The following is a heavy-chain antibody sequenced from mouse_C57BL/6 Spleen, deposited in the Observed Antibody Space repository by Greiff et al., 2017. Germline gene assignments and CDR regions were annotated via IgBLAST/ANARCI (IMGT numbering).Heavy chain of an antibody. D-gene: IGHD2-2*01. Sequence: QVQLQQPGAELVKPGASVKMSCKASGYTFTSYWITWVKQRPGQGLEWIGDIYPGSGSTNYNEKFKSKATVTVDTSSSTAYMQLSSLPSEDSAGYYCARGTYGGYDSAWFAYWGQGTLVTVSA. CDR3: ARGTYGGYDSAWFAY. V-gene: IGHV1-55*01. CDR2: IYPGSGST. J-gene: IGHJ3*01. CDR1: GYTFTSYW.